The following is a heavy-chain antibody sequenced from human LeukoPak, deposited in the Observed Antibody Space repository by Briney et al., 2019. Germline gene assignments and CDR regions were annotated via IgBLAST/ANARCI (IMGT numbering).Heavy chain of an antibody. V-gene: IGHV4-30-2*01. CDR3: ARESRYGPGSLLDY. Sequence: SETLSLTCTVSGGSISSGGHYWSWIRQPPGKGLEWIGYIYHSGSTYYNPSLKSRVTISVDRSKNQFSLKLSSVTAADTAVYYCARESRYGPGSLLDYWGQGTLVTVSS. D-gene: IGHD3-10*01. J-gene: IGHJ4*02. CDR2: IYHSGST. CDR1: GGSISSGGHY.